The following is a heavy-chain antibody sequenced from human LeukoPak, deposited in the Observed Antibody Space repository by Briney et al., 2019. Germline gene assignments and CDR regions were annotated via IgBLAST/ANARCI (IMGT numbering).Heavy chain of an antibody. J-gene: IGHJ4*02. CDR1: GFTFSTFA. Sequence: PGGSLRLSCAASGFTFSTFAMGWVRQAPGKGLEWVSAINGNSHYTYHADSVTGRFTISRDNSKNTLYLQMHSLRTEDTAVYYCAKQRATGAGTDTRYFDYWGQGTLVTVSS. D-gene: IGHD1-1*01. CDR2: INGNSHYT. CDR3: AKQRATGAGTDTRYFDY. V-gene: IGHV3-23*01.